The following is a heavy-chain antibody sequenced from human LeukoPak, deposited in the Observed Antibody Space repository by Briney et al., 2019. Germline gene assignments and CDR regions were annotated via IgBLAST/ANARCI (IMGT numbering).Heavy chain of an antibody. CDR3: ARSVLRFLEWSAYYLDY. CDR1: GGSFSGYY. V-gene: IGHV4-34*01. D-gene: IGHD3-3*01. Sequence: SETLSLTCAVYGGSFSGYYWSWIRQPPGKGLEWIGEINHSGSTNYNPSLKSRVTISVDTSKNQFSLKLSSVTAADTAVYYCARSVLRFLEWSAYYLDYWGQGTLVTVSS. J-gene: IGHJ4*02. CDR2: INHSGST.